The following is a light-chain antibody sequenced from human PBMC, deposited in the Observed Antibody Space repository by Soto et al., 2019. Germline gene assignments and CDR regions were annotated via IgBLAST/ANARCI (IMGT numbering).Light chain of an antibody. CDR3: CSYAGSYTLVV. CDR1: SSDVGASNY. Sequence: QSALTQPPSASGSPGQSVTISCTGTSSDVGASNYVSWYQQHPGKAPKLMIYDVSKRPSGVPDRFSGSKSGNTASLTISGLQAEDEADYYCCSYAGSYTLVVFGGGTKLTVL. J-gene: IGLJ2*01. CDR2: DVS. V-gene: IGLV2-11*01.